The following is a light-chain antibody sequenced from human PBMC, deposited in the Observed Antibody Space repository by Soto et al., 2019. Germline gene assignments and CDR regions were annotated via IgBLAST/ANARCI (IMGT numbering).Light chain of an antibody. CDR2: WAS. V-gene: IGKV4-1*01. CDR1: QSVLSSSNNKNY. CDR3: QQYYSTPLT. J-gene: IGKJ4*01. Sequence: DIVMTQSPDSLAVSLGERATINCKSSQSVLSSSNNKNYLGWDQQKPGQPPKLLIYWASTRESGVPDRFSGSGSGTDFTLTISSLQAEDVAVYYCQQYYSTPLTFGGGTKVEIK.